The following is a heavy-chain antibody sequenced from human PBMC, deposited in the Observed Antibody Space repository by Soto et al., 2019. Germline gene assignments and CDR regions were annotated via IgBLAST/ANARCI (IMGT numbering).Heavy chain of an antibody. D-gene: IGHD6-13*01. J-gene: IGHJ2*01. CDR2: IYHSGST. CDR3: ASAVAAQEADWYFDL. CDR1: GGSISSGGYS. Sequence: QLQLQESGSGLVKPSQTLSLTCAVSGGSISSGGYSWSWIRQPPGKGLEWIGYIYHSGSTYYNPSLKSRVTLSVDRSKNQFALKLSSVTAADTAVYYCASAVAAQEADWYFDLWGRGTLVTVSS. V-gene: IGHV4-30-2*01.